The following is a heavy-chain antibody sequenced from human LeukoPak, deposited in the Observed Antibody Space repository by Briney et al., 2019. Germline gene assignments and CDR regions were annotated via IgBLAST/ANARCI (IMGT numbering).Heavy chain of an antibody. J-gene: IGHJ5*02. CDR2: ISGSGGST. Sequence: GSLRLSCAASGFTFSSYGMSWVRQAPGKGLEWVSAISGSGGSTYYADSVKGRFTISRDNSENTLYLQMNSLRAEDTAVYYCAKDMDYDSSGYYYTDNWFDPWGQGTLVTVSS. CDR3: AKDMDYDSSGYYYTDNWFDP. CDR1: GFTFSSYG. D-gene: IGHD3-22*01. V-gene: IGHV3-23*01.